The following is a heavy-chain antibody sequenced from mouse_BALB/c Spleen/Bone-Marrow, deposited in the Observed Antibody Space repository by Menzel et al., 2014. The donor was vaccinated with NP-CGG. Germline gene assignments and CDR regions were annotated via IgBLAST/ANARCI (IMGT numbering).Heavy chain of an antibody. D-gene: IGHD2-1*01. J-gene: IGHJ2*01. Sequence: EVKVVESGPSLVKPSQPLSLPCSVTGDSITSGYWNWIRKFPGNKLEYMGYISYSGSTYYNPSLKSRISITRDTSKNQYYLQLNSVTTEDTATYYCARSRDYYGNSLDYWGQGTTLTVSS. CDR1: GDSITSGY. CDR2: ISYSGST. V-gene: IGHV3-8*02. CDR3: ARSRDYYGNSLDY.